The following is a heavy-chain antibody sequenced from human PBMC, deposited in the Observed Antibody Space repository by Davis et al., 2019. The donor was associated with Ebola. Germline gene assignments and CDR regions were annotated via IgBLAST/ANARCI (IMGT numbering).Heavy chain of an antibody. Sequence: PSETLSLTCTVSGGSVSSGSYYWSWIRQPPGKGLEWIGYIYYSGSTNYNPSLKSRVTISVDTSKNQFSLKLSSVTAADTAVYYCARHNAPYYYGSGSYYRWGQGTLVTVSS. CDR3: ARHNAPYYYGSGSYYR. D-gene: IGHD3-10*01. V-gene: IGHV4-61*01. J-gene: IGHJ4*02. CDR1: GGSVSSGSYY. CDR2: IYYSGST.